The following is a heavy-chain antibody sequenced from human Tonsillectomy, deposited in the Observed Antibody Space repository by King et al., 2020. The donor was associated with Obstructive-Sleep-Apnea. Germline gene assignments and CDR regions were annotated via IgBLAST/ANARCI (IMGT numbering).Heavy chain of an antibody. V-gene: IGHV1-2*02. CDR2: IKAYSGVT. Sequence: VQLVESGAEVKKPGASVKVSCKASGYIFTDSYMHWGRQAPGQGLEWMGWIKAYSGVTNSAQKFQGRVTMTRDTSITTAYMELTRLRSDDTAVYCYASVDRTTGYVRITLIGGYLGQGPLVTVS. J-gene: IGHJ4*02. CDR1: GYIFTDSY. CDR3: ASVDRTTGYVRITLIGGY. D-gene: IGHD3-10*01.